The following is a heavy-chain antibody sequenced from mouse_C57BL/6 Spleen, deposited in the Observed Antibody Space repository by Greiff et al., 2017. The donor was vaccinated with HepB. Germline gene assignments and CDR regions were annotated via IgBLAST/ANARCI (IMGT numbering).Heavy chain of an antibody. D-gene: IGHD3-3*01. CDR1: GYTFTDYE. J-gene: IGHJ4*01. CDR3: TRGGRDYAMDY. V-gene: IGHV1-15*01. CDR2: IDPETGGT. Sequence: QVQLQQSGAELVRPGASVTLSCKASGYTFTDYEMHWVKQTPVHGLEWIGAIDPETGGTAYNQKFKGKAILTADKSSSTAYMELRSLTSEDSAVYYCTRGGRDYAMDYWGQGTSVTVSS.